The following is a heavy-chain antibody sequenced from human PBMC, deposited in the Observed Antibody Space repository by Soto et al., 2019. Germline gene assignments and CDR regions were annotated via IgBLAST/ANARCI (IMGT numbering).Heavy chain of an antibody. CDR3: VCGGNFFVY. Sequence: ESVGGLVQPGGSLRLPCAASGFTFSTYWMTWVRQPPGKGLEWVASINQDGSERYYVDSVRGRFTISRDNAKNSLYLQMNSLRAEDTAVYYCVCGGNFFVYWGQGTLVTVSP. CDR2: INQDGSER. CDR1: GFTFSTYW. V-gene: IGHV3-7*01. J-gene: IGHJ4*02. D-gene: IGHD3-16*01.